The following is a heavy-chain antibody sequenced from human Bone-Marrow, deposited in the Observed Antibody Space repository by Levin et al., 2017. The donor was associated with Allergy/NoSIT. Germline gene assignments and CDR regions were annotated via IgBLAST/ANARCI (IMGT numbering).Heavy chain of an antibody. D-gene: IGHD2-2*01. CDR3: GRVGYCTSTTCFVFYYYAMDV. CDR1: GGSIDSDTYY. CDR2: FYYGGNT. Sequence: TSETLSLTCTVSGGSIDSDTYYWGWIRQPPGRGLEWIGSFYYGGNTYYNPSLKSRVSISVDTSANQYSLKLSSVTAADTAVYYCGRVGYCTSTTCFVFYYYAMDVWGQGTTVTVSS. V-gene: IGHV4-39*07. J-gene: IGHJ6*02.